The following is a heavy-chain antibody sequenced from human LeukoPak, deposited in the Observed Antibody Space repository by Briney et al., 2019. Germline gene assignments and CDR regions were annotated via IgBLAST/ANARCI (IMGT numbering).Heavy chain of an antibody. J-gene: IGHJ4*02. CDR2: ISAYNGNT. CDR1: GGTFSSYA. D-gene: IGHD2-15*01. Sequence: ASVKVSCKASGGTFSSYAISWVRQAPGQGLEWMGWISAYNGNTNYAQKLQGRVTMTTDTSTSTAYMELRSLRSDDTAVYYCARDSSFEFGGELDYWGQGTLVTVSS. CDR3: ARDSSFEFGGELDY. V-gene: IGHV1-18*01.